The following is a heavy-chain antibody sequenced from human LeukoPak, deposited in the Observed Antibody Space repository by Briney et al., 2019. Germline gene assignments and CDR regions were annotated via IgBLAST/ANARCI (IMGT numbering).Heavy chain of an antibody. V-gene: IGHV3-74*01. CDR2: IDGEGSVT. CDR1: GFTFSTYW. Sequence: GSLRLSCAASGFTFSTYWMHWVRQAPGKGLVWVSRIDGEGSVTKYTDSVKGRFTISRDNAKNTVYLQMNSLRAEDTAVYYCTTGGSYFFDYWGQGTLVTVSS. D-gene: IGHD1-1*01. CDR3: TTGGSYFFDY. J-gene: IGHJ4*02.